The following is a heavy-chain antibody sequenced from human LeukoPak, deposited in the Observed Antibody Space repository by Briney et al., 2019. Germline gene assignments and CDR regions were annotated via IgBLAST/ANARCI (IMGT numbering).Heavy chain of an antibody. CDR1: GGTFSSYA. CDR2: IIPILGIT. V-gene: IGHV1-69*04. Sequence: SVKVSCKASGGTFSSYAISWVRQAPGQGLEWMGRIIPILGITNYAQKFQGRVTITADKSTSTAYMELSSLRSDDTAVYYCARDPSGGYVPYFDYWGQGTLVTVSS. J-gene: IGHJ4*02. D-gene: IGHD3-16*01. CDR3: ARDPSGGYVPYFDY.